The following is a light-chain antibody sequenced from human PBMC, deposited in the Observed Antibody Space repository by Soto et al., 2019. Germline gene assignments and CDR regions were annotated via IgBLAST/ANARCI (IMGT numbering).Light chain of an antibody. J-gene: IGLJ3*02. CDR1: SSNIGGGYD. V-gene: IGLV1-40*01. CDR3: HSYDSSLSGSV. CDR2: GNS. Sequence: QSVLTQPPSVSGAPGQRVTISCTGGSSNIGGGYDVHWYQQLPGTVPKLLIYGNSNRPSGVPDRFSGSKSGTSASLAITGLQAEDEADYYCHSYDSSLSGSVFGGGTKLTVL.